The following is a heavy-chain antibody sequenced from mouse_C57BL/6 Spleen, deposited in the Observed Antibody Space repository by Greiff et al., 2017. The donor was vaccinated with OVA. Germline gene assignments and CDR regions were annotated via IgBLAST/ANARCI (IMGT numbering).Heavy chain of an antibody. CDR1: GYTFTSYW. D-gene: IGHD1-1*01. Sequence: QVQLQQPGAELVKPGASVKLSCKASGYTFTSYWMHWVKQRPGQGLEWIGMIYPKSGSTNYNEKFKSKATLTVDKSSSTAYMQLSSLTSEDSAVYYCASTTVVECFDYWGQGTTLTVSS. CDR3: ASTTVVECFDY. V-gene: IGHV1-64*01. CDR2: IYPKSGST. J-gene: IGHJ2*01.